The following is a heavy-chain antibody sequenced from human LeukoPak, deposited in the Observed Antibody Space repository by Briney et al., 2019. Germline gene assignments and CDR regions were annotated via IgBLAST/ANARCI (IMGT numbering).Heavy chain of an antibody. Sequence: SETLSLACAVYGGSFSGYYWSWIRQPPGKGLEWIGEINHSGSTNYNPSLKSRVTISVDTSKNQFSLKLSSVTAADTAVYYCASRANVDTAMRYYGGGYNWFDPWGQGTLVTVSS. D-gene: IGHD5-18*01. V-gene: IGHV4-34*01. CDR3: ASRANVDTAMRYYGGGYNWFDP. CDR1: GGSFSGYY. J-gene: IGHJ5*02. CDR2: INHSGST.